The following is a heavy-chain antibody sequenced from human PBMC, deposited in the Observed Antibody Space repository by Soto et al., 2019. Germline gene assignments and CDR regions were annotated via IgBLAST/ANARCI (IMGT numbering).Heavy chain of an antibody. CDR3: ARDWSSGEEAIYYFDY. CDR2: INSDGSST. CDR1: GFTFSSCW. J-gene: IGHJ4*02. V-gene: IGHV3-74*01. Sequence: PGRLLILSTAASGFTFSSCWLRWVRQAPGKGVVWVSRINSDGSSTIYTDSVKGRFTISRDNAKNTLYLQMNSLRAEDTAVYYCARDWSSGEEAIYYFDYWGQGTLVTVSS. D-gene: IGHD6-19*01.